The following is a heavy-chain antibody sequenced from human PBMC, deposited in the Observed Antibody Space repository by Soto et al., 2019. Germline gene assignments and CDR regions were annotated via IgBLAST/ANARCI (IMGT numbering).Heavy chain of an antibody. CDR2: INIGNGNT. D-gene: IGHD2-15*01. V-gene: IGHV1-3*04. J-gene: IGHJ5*02. Sequence: EASVKVSCKTSGYTFTSYPLHWVRQVPGQGLEWVGWINIGNGNTGYSKNFQDRVTITRDTSATTAYMELSSLRSEDTAVYYCAGEPLCGGRCYDNYFDPWGQGTLVTVSS. CDR1: GYTFTSYP. CDR3: AGEPLCGGRCYDNYFDP.